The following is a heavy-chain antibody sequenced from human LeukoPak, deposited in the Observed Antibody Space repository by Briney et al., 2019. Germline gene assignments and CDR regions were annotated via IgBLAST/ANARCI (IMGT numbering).Heavy chain of an antibody. J-gene: IGHJ4*02. CDR2: IDWDGDK. CDR3: ARGSGREVPAAMAFGY. CDR1: GFSLSTSGMR. D-gene: IGHD2-2*01. Sequence: SGPTLVNPTQTLTLTCTFSGFSLSTSGMRVSWIRQPPGKALEWLARIDWDGDKFYSTSLKTRPNISRDPSKNQVVLTMTNMDPVDTATYYCARGSGREVPAAMAFGYWGQGALVTVSS. V-gene: IGHV2-70*04.